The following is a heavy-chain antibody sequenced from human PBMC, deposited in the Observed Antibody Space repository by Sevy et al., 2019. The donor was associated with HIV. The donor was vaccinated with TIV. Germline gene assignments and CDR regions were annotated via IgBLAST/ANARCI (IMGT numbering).Heavy chain of an antibody. D-gene: IGHD5-18*01. Sequence: GGSLRLSCAASGFPVSSNYMSWVRQAPGKGLEWVSVIYSDGSTYHADSVKGRFTISRDNSKNTLYLQMNSLRVEDTAVYYCARGKSGYVYGLDDWGQGTLVTVSS. J-gene: IGHJ4*02. CDR3: ARGKSGYVYGLDD. CDR1: GFPVSSNY. CDR2: IYSDGST. V-gene: IGHV3-66*01.